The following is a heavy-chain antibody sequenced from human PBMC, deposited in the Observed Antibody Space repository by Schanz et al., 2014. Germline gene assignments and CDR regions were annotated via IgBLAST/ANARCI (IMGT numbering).Heavy chain of an antibody. Sequence: EVQLVESGGGLVQPGGSLRLSCAASGFTFSSYAMSWVRQAPGKGLEWVSAISGSGGSTYYADSVKGRFTISRDNSKNTLCLQMNSLRAEDTAVYYCARKVVATIGGYYDNWGQGTLVIVSS. D-gene: IGHD5-12*01. CDR3: ARKVVATIGGYYDN. CDR2: ISGSGGST. CDR1: GFTFSSYA. J-gene: IGHJ4*02. V-gene: IGHV3-23*04.